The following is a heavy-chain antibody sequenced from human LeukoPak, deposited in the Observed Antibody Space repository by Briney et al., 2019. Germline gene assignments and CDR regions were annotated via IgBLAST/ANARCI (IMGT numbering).Heavy chain of an antibody. CDR2: INQDDSQI. CDR3: ANAKNYYYYMDV. CDR1: GFTFSSYW. V-gene: IGHV3-7*03. Sequence: GGSLRLSCAASGFTFSSYWMSWVRQAPGKGLEWVANINQDDSQIYYLESVEGRFTITRDNSKNTLYPQMNSLRAEDTAVYYCANAKNYYYYMDVWGKGTTVTVSS. J-gene: IGHJ6*03.